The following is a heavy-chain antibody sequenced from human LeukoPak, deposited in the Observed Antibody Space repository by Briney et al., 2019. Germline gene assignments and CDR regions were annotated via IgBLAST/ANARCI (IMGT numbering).Heavy chain of an antibody. V-gene: IGHV4-4*07. J-gene: IGHJ4*02. CDR3: ARDPEGHGYYFDY. CDR2: IHTSGST. D-gene: IGHD3-3*01. CDR1: GGSTSNYF. Sequence: SETLSLTCTVSGGSTSNYFCTWLRQSAGKGLEWIGRIHTSGSTNYNPSLKSRVSMSVDTSKNQFSLRLSSVTAADTAVYYRARDPEGHGYYFDYWGQGALVTVSS.